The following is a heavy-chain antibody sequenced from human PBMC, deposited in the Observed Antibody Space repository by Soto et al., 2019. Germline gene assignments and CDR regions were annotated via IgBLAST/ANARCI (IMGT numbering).Heavy chain of an antibody. V-gene: IGHV4-31*03. D-gene: IGHD3-10*01. CDR3: ARGRYYGSGSHAKGYYYGMDV. J-gene: IGHJ6*02. Sequence: PSETLSLTCTVSGGSIGSGGYYWSWIRQHPGKGLEWIGYIYYSGSTYYNPSLKSRVTISVDTSKNQFSLKLSSVTAADTAVYYCARGRYYGSGSHAKGYYYGMDVWGQGTTVTVSS. CDR2: IYYSGST. CDR1: GGSIGSGGYY.